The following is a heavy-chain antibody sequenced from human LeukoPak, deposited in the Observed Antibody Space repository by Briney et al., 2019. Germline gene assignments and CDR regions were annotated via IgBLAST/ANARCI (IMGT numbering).Heavy chain of an antibody. V-gene: IGHV3-30*02. CDR2: IRYDGSNK. CDR3: AKLAVAGTEAFDI. Sequence: PGGSLRLSXAASGFTFSSYGMHWVRQAPGKGLEWVAFIRYDGSNKYYADSVKGRFTISRDNSKNTLYLQMNSLRAEDTAVYYCAKLAVAGTEAFDIWGQGTMVTVSS. D-gene: IGHD6-19*01. J-gene: IGHJ3*02. CDR1: GFTFSSYG.